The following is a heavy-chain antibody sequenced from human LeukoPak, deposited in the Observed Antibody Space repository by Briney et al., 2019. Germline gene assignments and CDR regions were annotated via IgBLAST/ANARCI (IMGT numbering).Heavy chain of an antibody. CDR1: GGSISSYY. CDR3: ARGSRDGYNYYYYYGMDV. V-gene: IGHV4-59*01. Sequence: SETLSLTCTVSGGSISSYYWSCVRQPPGKGLEWIGYIYYSGSTNYNPSLKSRVTISVDTSKNQFSLKLSSVTAADTAVYYCARGSRDGYNYYYYYGMDVWGQGTTVTVSS. D-gene: IGHD5-24*01. CDR2: IYYSGST. J-gene: IGHJ6*02.